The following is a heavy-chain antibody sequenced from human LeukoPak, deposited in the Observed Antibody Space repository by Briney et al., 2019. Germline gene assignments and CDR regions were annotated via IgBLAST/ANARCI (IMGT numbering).Heavy chain of an antibody. J-gene: IGHJ4*02. CDR3: ARLPPYCTTTSCFGPLFDY. CDR2: ISGDGGST. Sequence: PGGSLRLSCAASGFTFDDYAMHWVRQAPGKGLEWVSLISGDGGSTYYADSVKGRFTISRDNSKNSLYLQMNSLRTEDTALYYCARLPPYCTTTSCFGPLFDYWAQGTLVTVSS. D-gene: IGHD2-2*01. CDR1: GFTFDDYA. V-gene: IGHV3-43*02.